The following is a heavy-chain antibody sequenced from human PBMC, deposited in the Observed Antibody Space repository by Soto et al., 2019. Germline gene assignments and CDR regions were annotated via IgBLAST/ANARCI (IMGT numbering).Heavy chain of an antibody. V-gene: IGHV1-2*02. CDR2: INPNSGGT. J-gene: IGHJ4*02. CDR1: GYTFTGYY. CDR3: ARAFGEIPFDY. D-gene: IGHD3-10*01. Sequence: QVQLVQSGAEVRKPGASVKVSCKASGYTFTGYYMHWVRQATGQGLEWMGWINPNSGGTKYAQKFQDRVTMTSDMSISTVYMELSRLRSDDTAVYFCARAFGEIPFDYWGQGTLVTVSS.